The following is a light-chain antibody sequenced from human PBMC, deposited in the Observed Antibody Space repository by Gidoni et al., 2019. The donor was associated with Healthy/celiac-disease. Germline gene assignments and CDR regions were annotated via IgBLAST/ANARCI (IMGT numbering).Light chain of an antibody. CDR3: QQSYSTPRT. Sequence: DIQMTQSPSSLSASVGDRVTITCRASQSISSYLNWYQQKPGKAPKLLIYAASSLQSGVPSRFSGSGCGTDFTLTISRLQPEYFTNYYCQQSYSTPRTFXQXTKLEIK. CDR1: QSISSY. CDR2: AAS. J-gene: IGKJ2*01. V-gene: IGKV1-39*01.